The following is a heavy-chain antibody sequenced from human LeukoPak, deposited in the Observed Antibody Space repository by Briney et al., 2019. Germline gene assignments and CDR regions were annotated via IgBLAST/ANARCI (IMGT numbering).Heavy chain of an antibody. V-gene: IGHV4-59*01. J-gene: IGHJ3*02. Sequence: PSETLSLTCTVSGGSMSNYYWSWIRQPPGKGLEWLASIYYSGTPTYNPSLKSRATISVDTSKNQFSLKVRSVTAADTAMYYCARDRDGGNSAFDIWGQGTMVTVSS. D-gene: IGHD4-23*01. CDR1: GGSMSNYY. CDR3: ARDRDGGNSAFDI. CDR2: IYYSGTP.